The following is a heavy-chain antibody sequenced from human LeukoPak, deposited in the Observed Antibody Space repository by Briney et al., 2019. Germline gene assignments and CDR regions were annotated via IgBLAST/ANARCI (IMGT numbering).Heavy chain of an antibody. CDR1: GFTFSSYS. J-gene: IGHJ4*02. CDR2: ISSSSSYI. CDR3: ARDQTRYGSGRPLDY. Sequence: GGSLRLSCAASGFTFSSYSMNWVRQAPGKGLEWVSSISSSSSYIYYADSVKGRFTISRDNAKNSLYLQMNSLRAEDKAVYYCARDQTRYGSGRPLDYWGQGTLVTVSS. D-gene: IGHD3-10*01. V-gene: IGHV3-21*01.